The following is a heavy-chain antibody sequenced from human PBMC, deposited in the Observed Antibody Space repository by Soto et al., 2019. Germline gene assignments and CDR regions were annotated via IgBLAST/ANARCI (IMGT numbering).Heavy chain of an antibody. CDR3: ARRYSSSWYGVKAWFDP. J-gene: IGHJ5*02. Sequence: PGGSLRLSCAASGFTFSDYYMSWIRQAPGKGLEWVSYISSSGSTIYYADSVKGRFTISRDNAKNSLYLQMNSLRAEDTAVYYCARRYSSSWYGVKAWFDPWGQGTLVTVSS. V-gene: IGHV3-11*01. CDR1: GFTFSDYY. D-gene: IGHD6-13*01. CDR2: ISSSGSTI.